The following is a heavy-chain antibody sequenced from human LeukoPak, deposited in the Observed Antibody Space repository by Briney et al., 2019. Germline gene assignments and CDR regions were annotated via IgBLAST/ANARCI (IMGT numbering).Heavy chain of an antibody. Sequence: ASVKVSCKASGYTFTGYYMHWVRQAPGQGLEWMGRINPNSGGTNYAQKFQGRVTMTRDTSISTAYMELSRLRSDDTAVYYCARSVVGATWVDYWGQGTLVTVSS. J-gene: IGHJ4*02. CDR3: ARSVVGATWVDY. CDR1: GYTFTGYY. V-gene: IGHV1-2*02. CDR2: INPNSGGT. D-gene: IGHD1-26*01.